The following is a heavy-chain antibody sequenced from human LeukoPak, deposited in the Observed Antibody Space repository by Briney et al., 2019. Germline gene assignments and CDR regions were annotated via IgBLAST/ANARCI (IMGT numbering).Heavy chain of an antibody. Sequence: SETLSLTCTVSGGSISSGGYYWSWIRQHPGKGLEWIGYIYYSGSTYYNPSLKSRVSILVDTSKNQFSLKLSSVTAADTAVYYCARRLQGYSNGGGGFDYWGQGTLVTVSS. V-gene: IGHV4-31*03. CDR3: ARRLQGYSNGGGGFDY. CDR2: IYYSGST. D-gene: IGHD4-11*01. J-gene: IGHJ4*02. CDR1: GGSISSGGYY.